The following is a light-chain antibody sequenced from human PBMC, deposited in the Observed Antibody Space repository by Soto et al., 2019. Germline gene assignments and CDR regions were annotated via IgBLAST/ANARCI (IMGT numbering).Light chain of an antibody. CDR1: QSVSRI. CDR3: QQYGSSIT. J-gene: IGKJ5*01. CDR2: GAS. Sequence: EIVMTQSPATLSVSPGERTTLSCRASQSVSRILAWYQQKPGQAPRLLIYGASSRATGIPDRFSGSGSGTDFTLTISRLEPEDFAVYYCQQYGSSITFGQGTRLEIK. V-gene: IGKV3-20*01.